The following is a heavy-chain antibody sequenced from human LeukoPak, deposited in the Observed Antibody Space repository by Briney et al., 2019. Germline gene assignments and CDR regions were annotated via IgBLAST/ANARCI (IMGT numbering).Heavy chain of an antibody. D-gene: IGHD2-2*02. CDR3: ARLRYPNWFDP. J-gene: IGHJ5*02. V-gene: IGHV1-2*06. Sequence: ASVKVSCKASVYTFTGYYMHWVRQAPGQGLEWMGRINPNSGGTNYAQKFQGRVTMTRDTSISTAYMELSRLRSDDSAVYYCARLRYPNWFDPWGQGTLVTVSS. CDR2: INPNSGGT. CDR1: VYTFTGYY.